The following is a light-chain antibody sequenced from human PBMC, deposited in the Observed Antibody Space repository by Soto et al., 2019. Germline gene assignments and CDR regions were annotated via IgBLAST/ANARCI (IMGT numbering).Light chain of an antibody. Sequence: IVITQSPATLSVSPGERATLSCRASQSVSSNLAWYQQKPGTAPMLLIYGASTRATGIPARFSGSVSVTELTLTISSLQSEEFAGYYGQQYNNWPPRITFCQGTRLEI. J-gene: IGKJ5*01. CDR2: GAS. CDR3: QQYNNWPPRIT. V-gene: IGKV3-15*01. CDR1: QSVSSN.